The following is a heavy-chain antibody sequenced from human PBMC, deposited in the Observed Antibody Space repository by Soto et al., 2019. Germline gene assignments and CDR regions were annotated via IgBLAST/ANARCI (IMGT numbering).Heavy chain of an antibody. CDR2: ISAYNGNT. V-gene: IGHV1-18*01. D-gene: IGHD3-9*01. J-gene: IGHJ5*02. Sequence: ASVKVSCKASGYTFTSYGISWVRQAPGQGLEWMGWISAYNGNTNYAQKLQGRVTMTTDTSTSTAYMELRSLRSDDTAVYYCARDRAPFCVFLPGFDSPAPPNWFDPWGQGTLVTVPS. CDR1: GYTFTSYG. CDR3: ARDRAPFCVFLPGFDSPAPPNWFDP.